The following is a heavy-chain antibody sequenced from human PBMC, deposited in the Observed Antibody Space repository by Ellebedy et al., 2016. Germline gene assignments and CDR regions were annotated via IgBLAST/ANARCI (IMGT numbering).Heavy chain of an antibody. CDR3: SKSCGYDCSSDSDS. CDR1: GYSISSSYY. CDR2: VQVGGST. D-gene: IGHD3-22*01. Sequence: SETLSLTCTVSGYSISSSYYWSWIRQPPGKGLEWIGYVQVGGSTSYNPSLKSRVTISADTSKNQFSLKLNSMTAADTAVYYCSKSCGYDCSSDSDSWGQGTLVTASS. V-gene: IGHV4-61*01. J-gene: IGHJ4*02.